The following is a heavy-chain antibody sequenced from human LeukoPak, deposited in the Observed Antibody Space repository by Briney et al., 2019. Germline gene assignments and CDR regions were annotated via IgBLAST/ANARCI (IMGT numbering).Heavy chain of an antibody. CDR3: AKTHSHFPPYFDY. CDR1: GYSFTNYG. V-gene: IGHV1-18*01. D-gene: IGHD4-11*01. CDR2: ISAYNGYT. Sequence: GASVKVSCKASGYSFTNYGISWVRQAPGQGLEWMGWISAYNGYTHFAQKFQGRVTMTTDTSTSTAYMELRSLRSDDTAMYYCAKTHSHFPPYFDYWGQGTLVIVSS. J-gene: IGHJ4*02.